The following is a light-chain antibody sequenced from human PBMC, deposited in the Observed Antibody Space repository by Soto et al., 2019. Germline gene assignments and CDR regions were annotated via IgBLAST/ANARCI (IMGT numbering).Light chain of an antibody. CDR3: QQYGTSPQT. J-gene: IGKJ1*01. CDR2: RTS. Sequence: EIVLTQSPGTVSLSPGERATLSCRASQSVSTNYLAWYQQKPGQAPRLLIYRTSTRATGIPDRFSGGGSGTDFTLTISRLAPEDFAMYYCQQYGTSPQTFGQGTKVEIK. CDR1: QSVSTNY. V-gene: IGKV3-20*01.